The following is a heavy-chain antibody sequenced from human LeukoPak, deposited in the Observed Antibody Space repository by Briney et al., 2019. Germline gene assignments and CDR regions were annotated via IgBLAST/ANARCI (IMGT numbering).Heavy chain of an antibody. V-gene: IGHV3-21*01. J-gene: IGHJ6*02. D-gene: IGHD2-15*01. Sequence: GGSLRLSCAASGFTFSSYSMNWVRQAPGKGLEWVSSISSSSSYIYYADSVKGRFTISRGNAKNSLYLQMNSLRAEDTAVYYCARSSDGVVVASMDVWGQGTAVTVSS. CDR3: ARSSDGVVVASMDV. CDR1: GFTFSSYS. CDR2: ISSSSSYI.